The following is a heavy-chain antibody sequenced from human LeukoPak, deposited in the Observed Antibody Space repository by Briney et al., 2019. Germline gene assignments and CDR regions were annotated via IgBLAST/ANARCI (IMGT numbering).Heavy chain of an antibody. CDR3: ARGAAADTSPSDY. D-gene: IGHD6-13*01. CDR1: GYTFNRYG. V-gene: IGHV1-18*04. Sequence: GASVKVSCKASGYTFNRYGMSWMRQAPGQGLEWMGWISAYNGNTNYAQKLQGRVTMTTDTSTSTAYMELRSLRSDDTAVYYCARGAAADTSPSDYWGQGTLVTVSS. J-gene: IGHJ4*02. CDR2: ISAYNGNT.